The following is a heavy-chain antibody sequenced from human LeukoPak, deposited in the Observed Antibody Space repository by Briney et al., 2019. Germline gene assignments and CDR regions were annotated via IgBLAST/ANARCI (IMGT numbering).Heavy chain of an antibody. CDR2: ISGSGDTT. J-gene: IGHJ4*02. CDR3: AKSQRNDLQVVQRIDY. Sequence: GGSLRLSCTASRFTFSTYAMSWVRQAPGKGLEWVSSISGSGDTTYYTGSVKGRFTISRDNSKNALYLQMSSLRAEDTAVYYCAKSQRNDLQVVQRIDYWGQGTLVTVSS. V-gene: IGHV3-23*01. D-gene: IGHD2-2*01. CDR1: RFTFSTYA.